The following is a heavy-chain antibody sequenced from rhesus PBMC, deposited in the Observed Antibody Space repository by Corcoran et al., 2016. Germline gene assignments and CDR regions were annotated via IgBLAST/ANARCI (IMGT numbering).Heavy chain of an antibody. V-gene: IGHV3S42*01. CDR2: INSGGGST. Sequence: VQLVESGGGLAKPGGSLRISCAASGFTFSSYWRNWGRQIPGKGVEWISGINSGGGSTYYADSVKGRFTISRDNSKNTLSLQMNSLRAEDTAVYYCAKDYAYGSNRYGLDSWGQGVVVTVSS. CDR3: AKDYAYGSNRYGLDS. D-gene: IGHD4-29*01. J-gene: IGHJ6*01. CDR1: GFTFSSYW.